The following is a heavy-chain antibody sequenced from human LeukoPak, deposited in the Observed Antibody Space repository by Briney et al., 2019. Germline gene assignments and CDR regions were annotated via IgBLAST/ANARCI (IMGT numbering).Heavy chain of an antibody. V-gene: IGHV3-21*01. CDR2: ISSSSSYI. CDR3: ARDRYNWNDPSTGNPDY. J-gene: IGHJ4*02. D-gene: IGHD1-1*01. Sequence: GGSLRPSCAASGFTFSSYSMNWVRQAPGKGLEWVSSISSSSSYIYYADSVKGRFTISRDNAKNSLYLQMNSLRAEDTAVYYCARDRYNWNDPSTGNPDYWGQGTLVTVSS. CDR1: GFTFSSYS.